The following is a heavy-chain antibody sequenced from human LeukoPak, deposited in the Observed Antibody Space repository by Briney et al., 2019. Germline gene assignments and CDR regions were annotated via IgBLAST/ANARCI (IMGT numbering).Heavy chain of an antibody. Sequence: GGSLRLSCAASGFTFSSYEMNWVRQAPGEGLEWVSYISSSGSTIYYADSVKGRFTISRDNAKNSLYLEMNSLRAEDTAVYYCAELGITMIGGVWGKGTTVTISS. CDR1: GFTFSSYE. CDR2: ISSSGSTI. CDR3: AELGITMIGGV. D-gene: IGHD3-10*02. V-gene: IGHV3-48*03. J-gene: IGHJ6*04.